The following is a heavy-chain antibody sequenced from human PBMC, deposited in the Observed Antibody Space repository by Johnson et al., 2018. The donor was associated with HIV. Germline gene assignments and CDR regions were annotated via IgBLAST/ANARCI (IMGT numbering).Heavy chain of an antibody. CDR3: AIVQLLADDVFNI. CDR1: GFTFSSYA. D-gene: IGHD3-10*01. V-gene: IGHV3-64*01. Sequence: MQLVESGGGLVQPGGSLRLSCAASGFTFSSYAMHWVRQAPGKGLEYVSAISSNGGSTYYANSVKGRFTISRDNSKNTLYLQMGSLGAEALAVYYCAIVQLLADDVFNIWGQGTMVTVSS. CDR2: ISSNGGST. J-gene: IGHJ3*02.